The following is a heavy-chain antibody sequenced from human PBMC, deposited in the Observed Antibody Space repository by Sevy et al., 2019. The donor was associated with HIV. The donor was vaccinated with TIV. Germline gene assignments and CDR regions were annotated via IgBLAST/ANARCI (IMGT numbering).Heavy chain of an antibody. CDR2: IKQDGSET. D-gene: IGHD2-2*01. J-gene: IGHJ4*02. CDR1: GFTFNSYW. CDR3: ARAPLVPAAADY. V-gene: IGHV3-7*01. Sequence: GGCLRLSCAASGFTFNSYWMSWVRQAPGKGLEWLANIKQDGSETKYVDSVKGRFTISRDNAKNSLYLQMNSLRAEDTAVYYCARAPLVPAAADYWGQGILVTVSS.